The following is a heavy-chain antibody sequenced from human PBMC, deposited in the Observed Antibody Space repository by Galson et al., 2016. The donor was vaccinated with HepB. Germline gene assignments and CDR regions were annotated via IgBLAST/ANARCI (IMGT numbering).Heavy chain of an antibody. V-gene: IGHV3-23*01. CDR2: ITGSGGSA. CDR1: GFTFRNYA. CDR3: AKELGAPYFYGLDV. D-gene: IGHD7-27*01. Sequence: SLRLSCAASGFTFRNYAMSWVRQAPGKGLEWVSGITGSGGSAYYADSVRGRFTISRDNSKNPLYLPMNSLRAKDTAVYYCAKELGAPYFYGLDVWGQGTTVTVSS. J-gene: IGHJ6*02.